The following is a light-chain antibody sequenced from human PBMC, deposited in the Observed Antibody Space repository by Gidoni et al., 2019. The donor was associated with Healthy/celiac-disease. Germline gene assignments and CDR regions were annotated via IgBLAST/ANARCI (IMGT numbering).Light chain of an antibody. CDR3: QQRSNWPLT. J-gene: IGKJ4*01. Sequence: EIVLTQSPATLSLSPGERATLACRASQSVSSYLAWYHQKPSQAPRLLIYDASSGSGTDFTLTISSLEPEDFAVYYCQQRSNWPLTFGGGTKVEIK. CDR1: QSVSSY. V-gene: IGKV3-11*01. CDR2: DAS.